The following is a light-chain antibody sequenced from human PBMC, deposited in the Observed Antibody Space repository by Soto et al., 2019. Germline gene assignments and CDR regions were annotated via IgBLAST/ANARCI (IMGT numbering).Light chain of an antibody. CDR3: QQDGSSRYT. V-gene: IGKV3-20*01. CDR1: QSVSSSY. J-gene: IGKJ2*01. Sequence: EIVLTQSPGTLSLSPGERATLSCRASQSVSSSYLAWYQQKPGQAPRLLISGASSRATGIPDRFSGSGSGTDVTLTSSRLEPKDFAVYYCQQDGSSRYTFGQGTNLEI. CDR2: GAS.